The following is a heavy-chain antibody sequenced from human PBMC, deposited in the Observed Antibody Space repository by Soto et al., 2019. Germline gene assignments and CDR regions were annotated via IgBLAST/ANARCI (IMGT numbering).Heavy chain of an antibody. D-gene: IGHD3-22*01. J-gene: IGHJ3*02. Sequence: QVQLVQSGAEVQKPGASVKVSCKASGYTFSDYYVHWVRQAPRQGLEWMGWISPKSGGTNYAQKFQGRVTMTRDTCIFTAYMELSRLRSDDTAVYYCTRNAFYYNSSGYHDGFDIWGQGTLVTVSS. CDR2: ISPKSGGT. CDR1: GYTFSDYY. CDR3: TRNAFYYNSSGYHDGFDI. V-gene: IGHV1-2*02.